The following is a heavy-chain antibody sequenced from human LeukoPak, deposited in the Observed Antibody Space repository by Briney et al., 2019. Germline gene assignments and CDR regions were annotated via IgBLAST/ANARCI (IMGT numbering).Heavy chain of an antibody. J-gene: IGHJ4*02. CDR3: AKLVEYQLLSRPDY. D-gene: IGHD2-2*01. Sequence: GGSLRLSCAASGFTFSSYAMSWVRQAPGKGLEWASAISGSGGSTYYADSVKGRFIISRDNSKNTLYLQMNSLRAEDTAVYYCAKLVEYQLLSRPDYWGQGTLVTVSS. CDR1: GFTFSSYA. V-gene: IGHV3-23*01. CDR2: ISGSGGST.